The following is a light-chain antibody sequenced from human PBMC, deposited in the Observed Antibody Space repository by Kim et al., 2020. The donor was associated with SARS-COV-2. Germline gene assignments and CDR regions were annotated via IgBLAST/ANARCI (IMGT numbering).Light chain of an antibody. Sequence: SASLGDRVTITCRASQSISTSLNWYQQKPGKAPELLVYNTSSLQSGVPSRFSGSGSGTDFTLTISTLQRDDFATYYCQQSYITLYTFGQGTKLEI. J-gene: IGKJ2*01. CDR2: NTS. V-gene: IGKV1-39*01. CDR1: QSISTS. CDR3: QQSYITLYT.